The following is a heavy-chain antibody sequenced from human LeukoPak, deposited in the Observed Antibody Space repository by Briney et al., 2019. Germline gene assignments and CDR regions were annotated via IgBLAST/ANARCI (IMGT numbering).Heavy chain of an antibody. J-gene: IGHJ4*02. V-gene: IGHV1-18*01. Sequence: ASVKVSCKASGYTFTSYGISWVRQAPGQGLEWMAWISANSGNTNYAQKVQGRVTMTTDTSTSRAYMELRSLRSDDTAVYYCARGWANYYDSNGYHDCWGQGTLVTVSS. CDR2: ISANSGNT. CDR3: ARGWANYYDSNGYHDC. D-gene: IGHD3-22*01. CDR1: GYTFTSYG.